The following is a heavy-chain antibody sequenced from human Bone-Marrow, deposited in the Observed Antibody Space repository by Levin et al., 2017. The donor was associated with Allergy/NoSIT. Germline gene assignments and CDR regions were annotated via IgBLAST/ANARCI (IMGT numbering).Heavy chain of an antibody. CDR1: GFTVSSNY. CDR3: AREGITYYYDSSGYYATVRAFDS. D-gene: IGHD3-22*01. CDR2: IYSGGST. V-gene: IGHV3-53*01. Sequence: GGSLRLSCAASGFTVSSNYMSWVRQAPGKGLEWVSVIYSGGSTYYADSVKGRFTISRDNSKNTLYLQMNSLRAEDTAVYYCAREGITYYYDSSGYYATVRAFDSWGQGTMVTVSS. J-gene: IGHJ3*02.